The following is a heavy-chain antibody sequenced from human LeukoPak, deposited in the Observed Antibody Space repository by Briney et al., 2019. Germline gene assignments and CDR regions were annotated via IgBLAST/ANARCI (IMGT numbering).Heavy chain of an antibody. D-gene: IGHD2-2*01. V-gene: IGHV3-20*04. Sequence: PGGSLRLSCTASGFKFDDYDMSWVRQVPGKGLEWVSGITWNGDKTGYADSVRGRFAISRDNTKKSLYLQMSSLRAEDTALYYCARDPFCSSSTGRYEDWFDPWGPGTLVTVSS. J-gene: IGHJ5*02. CDR3: ARDPFCSSSTGRYEDWFDP. CDR2: ITWNGDKT. CDR1: GFKFDDYD.